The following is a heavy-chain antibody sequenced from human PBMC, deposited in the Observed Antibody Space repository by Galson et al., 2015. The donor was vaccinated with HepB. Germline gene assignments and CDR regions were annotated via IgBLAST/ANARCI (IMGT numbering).Heavy chain of an antibody. D-gene: IGHD6-6*01. CDR1: GFTFSSYG. Sequence: SLRLSCAASGFTFSSYGMHWVRRAPGKGLEWVAVIWYDGSNKYYADSVKGRFTISRDNSKNTLYLQMNSLRAEDTAVYYCARDRGGIAARPTWYYFDYWGQGTLVTVSS. J-gene: IGHJ4*02. CDR2: IWYDGSNK. V-gene: IGHV3-33*01. CDR3: ARDRGGIAARPTWYYFDY.